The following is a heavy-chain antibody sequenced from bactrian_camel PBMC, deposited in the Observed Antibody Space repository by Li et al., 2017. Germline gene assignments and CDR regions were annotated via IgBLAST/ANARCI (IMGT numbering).Heavy chain of an antibody. CDR1: GYPFSSNC. J-gene: IGHJ4*01. CDR2: ITRIHGGT. D-gene: IGHD4*01. Sequence: HVQLVESGGGSVQAGGTLRLSCSAGGYPFSSNCMGWFRQAPGKEREGVAVITRIHGGTEYADSVKGRFIISRDSSKMTWSLQMNNLKPEDTAMYYCAVDRCGVATGWLDPRRYNYWGQGTQVTVS. CDR3: AVDRCGVATGWLDPRRYNY. V-gene: IGHV3-3*01.